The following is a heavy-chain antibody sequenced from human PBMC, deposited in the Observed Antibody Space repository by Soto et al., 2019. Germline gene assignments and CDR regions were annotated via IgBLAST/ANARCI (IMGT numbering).Heavy chain of an antibody. CDR1: GYTFTSYG. CDR3: ARGSRYSGSYSPGFGY. V-gene: IGHV1-18*01. CDR2: ISAYNGNT. D-gene: IGHD1-26*01. J-gene: IGHJ4*02. Sequence: VASVKVSCKASGYTFTSYGISWVRQAPGQGLEWMGWISAYNGNTNYAQKLQGRVTMTTDTSTSTAYMELRSLRSDDTAVYYCARGSRYSGSYSPGFGYWGQGTLVTVSS.